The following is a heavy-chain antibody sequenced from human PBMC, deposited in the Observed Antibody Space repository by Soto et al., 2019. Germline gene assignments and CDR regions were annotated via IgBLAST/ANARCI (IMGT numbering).Heavy chain of an antibody. Sequence: GGSLRLSCAVYGFTLSSYAMNWVRQAPGKGLEWVSGISGSDDSTRYADSAKGRFTISRDNSKNTLYLQMNSLRVEDTAVYYCAEGKPGVILAVPLDCWGQGSLVTVSS. CDR1: GFTLSSYA. V-gene: IGHV3-23*01. J-gene: IGHJ4*02. CDR2: ISGSDDST. CDR3: AEGKPGVILAVPLDC. D-gene: IGHD2-2*01.